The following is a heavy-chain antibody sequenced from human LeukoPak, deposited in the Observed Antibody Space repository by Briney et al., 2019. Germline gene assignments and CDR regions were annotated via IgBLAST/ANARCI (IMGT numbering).Heavy chain of an antibody. Sequence: PGGSLRLSCAASGFTFSSYWMSWVRQAPGKGLEWVANIKQGGSEKYYVDSVKGRFTISRDNAKNSLYLQMNSLRAEVTAVYYCHGWYPGAYWGQGTLVTVSS. CDR2: IKQGGSEK. V-gene: IGHV3-7*01. J-gene: IGHJ4*02. CDR3: HGWYPGAY. D-gene: IGHD6-19*01. CDR1: GFTFSSYW.